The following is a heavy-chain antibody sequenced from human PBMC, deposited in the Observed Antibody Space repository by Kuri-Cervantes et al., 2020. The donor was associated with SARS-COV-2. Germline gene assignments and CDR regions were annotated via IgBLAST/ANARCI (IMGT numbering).Heavy chain of an antibody. CDR1: GFTFSSYA. Sequence: GGSLRLSCAASGFTFSSYAMSWVRQAPGKGLEWVSAISGSGGSTHYADSVEGRFTISRDNSKNTLYLQMNSLRAEDTAVYYCAKAPRPHWDGGNSGDYWGQGTLVTVSS. D-gene: IGHD4-23*01. CDR3: AKAPRPHWDGGNSGDY. J-gene: IGHJ4*02. CDR2: ISGSGGST. V-gene: IGHV3-23*01.